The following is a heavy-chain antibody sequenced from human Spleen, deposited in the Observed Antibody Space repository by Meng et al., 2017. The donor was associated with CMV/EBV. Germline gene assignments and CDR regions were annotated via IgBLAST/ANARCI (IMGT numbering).Heavy chain of an antibody. D-gene: IGHD5-24*01. J-gene: IGHJ6*02. CDR3: ARDAVDSYNYYYGMDV. V-gene: IGHV1-69*04. CDR2: IIPVRDVT. Sequence: FQTNISSSHRMDPEQELKCVVRIIPVRDVTSYSQKFQGGVTVRANETTSTVYMELSSLRSEDTAVYYCARDAVDSYNYYYGMDVWGQGTTVTVSS. CDR1: FQTNI.